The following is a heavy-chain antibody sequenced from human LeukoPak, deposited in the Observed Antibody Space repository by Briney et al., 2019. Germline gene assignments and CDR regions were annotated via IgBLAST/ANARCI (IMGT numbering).Heavy chain of an antibody. D-gene: IGHD3-10*01. J-gene: IGHJ5*02. CDR3: ARHDYYGSLNWFDP. CDR2: IYYSGTT. CDR1: GGSLSSPNYY. V-gene: IGHV4-39*01. Sequence: SETLSLTCIVSGGSLSSPNYYWGWIRQPPGKGLEWIETIYYSGTTYYNPSLKSRLTISVDTSKNQFSLKLTSVTAADTAVYYCARHDYYGSLNWFDPWGQGTLITVSS.